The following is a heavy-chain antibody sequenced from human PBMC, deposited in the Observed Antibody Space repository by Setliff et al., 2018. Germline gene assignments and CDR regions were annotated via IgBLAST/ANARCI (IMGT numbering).Heavy chain of an antibody. V-gene: IGHV5-51*01. CDR1: GYSFTSYW. CDR3: AIPRGWNRDAFDI. J-gene: IGHJ3*02. CDR2: IYPGDSDT. Sequence: PGESLKISCKGSGYSFTSYWIGWVRQMPGKGLEWMGIIYPGDSDTRYSPSFQGQVTFSVDKSISTAYLQWSSLKASDTAMYYCAIPRGWNRDAFDIWGQGTMVTVSS. D-gene: IGHD1-1*01.